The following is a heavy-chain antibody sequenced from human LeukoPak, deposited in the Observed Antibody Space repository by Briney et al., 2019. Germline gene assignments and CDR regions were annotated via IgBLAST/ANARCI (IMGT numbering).Heavy chain of an antibody. J-gene: IGHJ6*03. D-gene: IGHD1-26*01. V-gene: IGHV3-33*06. CDR1: GFTLNSYG. Sequence: GGSLRLSCAASGFTLNSYGMHWVRQAPGKGREGVAVIWYDGSNKHYADSVKGRFTISRDNSKNTLYLQMNSLRAEDAAVYYCAKDPRGSYSRDYYYYMDVWGKGTTVTVSS. CDR2: IWYDGSNK. CDR3: AKDPRGSYSRDYYYYMDV.